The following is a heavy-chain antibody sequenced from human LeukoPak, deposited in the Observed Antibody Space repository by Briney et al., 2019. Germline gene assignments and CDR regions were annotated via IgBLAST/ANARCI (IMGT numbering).Heavy chain of an antibody. CDR3: TRQRFGELA. CDR1: GFSFSGSA. V-gene: IGHV3-73*01. J-gene: IGHJ6*02. CDR2: IRSKSNSYAT. D-gene: IGHD3-10*01. Sequence: GGFLRLSCAASGFSFSGSAMHWVRQTSGKGLEWVGRIRSKSNSYATAYAASVKGRFTISRDDSKNTAYLQMSSLKTEDTAVYYCTRQRFGELAWGQGTTVTVSS.